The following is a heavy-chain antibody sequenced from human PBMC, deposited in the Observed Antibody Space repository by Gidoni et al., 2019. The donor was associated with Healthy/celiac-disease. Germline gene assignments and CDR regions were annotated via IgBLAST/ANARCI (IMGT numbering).Heavy chain of an antibody. CDR2: ISWNSGSI. CDR3: AKGSVYSGAFDI. Sequence: EVQLVASGGGLVQPGRSLRLSCAASGLTFDDYAMHWVRQAPGKGLEWVSGISWNSGSIGYADSVKGRFTISRDNAKNSLYLQMNSLRAEDTALYYCAKGSVYSGAFDIWGQGTMVTVSS. J-gene: IGHJ3*02. V-gene: IGHV3-9*01. CDR1: GLTFDDYA. D-gene: IGHD6-13*01.